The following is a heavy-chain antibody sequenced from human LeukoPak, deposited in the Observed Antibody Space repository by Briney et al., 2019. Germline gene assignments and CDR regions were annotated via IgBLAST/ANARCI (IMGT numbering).Heavy chain of an antibody. CDR2: IYYSGST. D-gene: IGHD2-21*01. V-gene: IGHV4-59*01. Sequence: SETLSLTCTVSGGSISSYYWSWIRQPPGKGLEWIGYIYYSGSTNYNPSLKGRVTISVDTSKNQFSLKLSSVTAAGTAVYYCARGIFYYFQHWGQGTLVTVSS. J-gene: IGHJ1*01. CDR3: ARGIFYYFQH. CDR1: GGSISSYY.